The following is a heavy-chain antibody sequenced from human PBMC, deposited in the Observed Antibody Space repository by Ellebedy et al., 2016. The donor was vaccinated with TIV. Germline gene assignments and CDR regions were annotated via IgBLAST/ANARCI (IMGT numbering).Heavy chain of an antibody. V-gene: IGHV4-61*05. CDR1: GGSISSSSSY. J-gene: IGHJ4*02. Sequence: GSLRLSCTVSGGSISSSSSYWSWIRQPPGKGLEWIGYFYYSGSTNYNPSLKSRVTISIDTSKNQFSLNLSSVTAADTAVYYCARQGMARFFDWTFDYWGQGTLVTVSS. D-gene: IGHD3-9*01. CDR2: FYYSGST. CDR3: ARQGMARFFDWTFDY.